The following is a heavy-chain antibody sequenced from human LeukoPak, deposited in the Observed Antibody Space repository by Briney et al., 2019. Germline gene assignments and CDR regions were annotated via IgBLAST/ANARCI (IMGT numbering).Heavy chain of an antibody. Sequence: ASVKVSCKASGYTFTSYYMHWVRRAPGQGLEWMGIINPSGGSTSYAQKFQGRVTMTRDTSTSTVYMELSSLRSEDTAVYYCAREGADCSSTSCYHYYYYGMDVWGQGTTVTVSS. CDR2: INPSGGST. D-gene: IGHD2-2*01. CDR3: AREGADCSSTSCYHYYYYGMDV. V-gene: IGHV1-46*01. CDR1: GYTFTSYY. J-gene: IGHJ6*02.